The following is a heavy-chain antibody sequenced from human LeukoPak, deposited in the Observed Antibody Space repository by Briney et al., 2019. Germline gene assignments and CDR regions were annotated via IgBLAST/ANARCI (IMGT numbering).Heavy chain of an antibody. D-gene: IGHD6-19*01. J-gene: IGHJ4*02. CDR3: ARDHGGSSGWSPPQAYYFDY. V-gene: IGHV1-46*01. CDR2: INPIGGST. Sequence: ASVKVSCKASGYTFTSYSMHWVRQAPGQGLEWMGIINPIGGSTSYAKKFQGRITMTRDTSTSTVYMELSSLRSEDTAGYYCARDHGGSSGWSPPQAYYFDYWGQGTLVTVSS. CDR1: GYTFTSYS.